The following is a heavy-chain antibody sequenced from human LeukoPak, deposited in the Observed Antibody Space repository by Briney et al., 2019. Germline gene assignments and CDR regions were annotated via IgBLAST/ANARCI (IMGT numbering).Heavy chain of an antibody. Sequence: ASVKVSCKASGGTFSSYAISWVRQAPGQGLEWMGIINPSGGSTSYAQKFQGRVTMTRDTSTSTVYMELSSLRSEDTAVYYCARDFEQPHGPGDYWGQGTLVTVSS. V-gene: IGHV1-46*01. D-gene: IGHD3-9*01. CDR3: ARDFEQPHGPGDY. J-gene: IGHJ4*02. CDR2: INPSGGST. CDR1: GGTFSSYA.